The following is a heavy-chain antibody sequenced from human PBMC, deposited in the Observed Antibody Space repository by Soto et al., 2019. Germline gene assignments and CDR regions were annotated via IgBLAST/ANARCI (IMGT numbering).Heavy chain of an antibody. J-gene: IGHJ4*02. D-gene: IGHD3-9*01. CDR1: GGSLSDSNYY. CDR3: ARRYDILTGYFGYFDF. CDR2: IYYSGRT. V-gene: IGHV4-39*01. Sequence: LQLQESGPGLAKPSETLSLTCTVSGGSLSDSNYYWGWIRQPQGKGLEWIGSIYYSGRTNYNPSLKSRVTISEDTSKNQFSLKLSSVTAADTAVYYCARRYDILTGYFGYFDFWGQGTLVTVS.